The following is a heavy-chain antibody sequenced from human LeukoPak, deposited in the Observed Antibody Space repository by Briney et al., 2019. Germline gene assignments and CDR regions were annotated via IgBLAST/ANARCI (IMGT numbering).Heavy chain of an antibody. CDR1: GFTFSDYY. CDR2: ISSSGSTI. J-gene: IGHJ4*02. D-gene: IGHD1-26*01. V-gene: IGHV3-11*01. Sequence: GGSLRLSCAASGFTFSDYYMSWIRQAPGRGLEWVSYISSSGSTIYYADSVKGRFTISRDSAKNSLYLQMNSLRAEDTAVYYCARDSRHRIVGTTTFLDYWGQGTLVTVSS. CDR3: ARDSRHRIVGTTTFLDY.